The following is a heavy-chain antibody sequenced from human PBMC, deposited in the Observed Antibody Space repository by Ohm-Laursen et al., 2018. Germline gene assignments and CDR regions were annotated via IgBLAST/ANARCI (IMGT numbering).Heavy chain of an antibody. J-gene: IGHJ4*02. Sequence: GTLSLTCTVSGGSISSGTYYWGWIRQPPGGGLEWIGSVYYSGSTYYNPSLKSRVTISVDTSKNQFSLNLRSVNAADTAVYFCARRSTGSYDHFDHWGQGILVTVSS. V-gene: IGHV4-39*01. CDR3: ARRSTGSYDHFDH. CDR2: VYYSGST. D-gene: IGHD3-22*01. CDR1: GGSISSGTYY.